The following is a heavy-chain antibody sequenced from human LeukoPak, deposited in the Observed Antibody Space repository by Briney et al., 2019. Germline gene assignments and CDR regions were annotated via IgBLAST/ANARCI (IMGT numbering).Heavy chain of an antibody. CDR1: GFDFRSYS. CDR2: ISSFSGTI. Sequence: GGSLRLSCAASGFDFRSYSMNWVRQAPGKGLEWVSYISSFSGTINYSDSVKGRFTISRDNAKNSLYLQMDSLRAEDTAVYYCARAFLDGSGSYVGFDYWGQGTLVTVSS. CDR3: ARAFLDGSGSYVGFDY. J-gene: IGHJ4*02. V-gene: IGHV3-48*01. D-gene: IGHD3-10*01.